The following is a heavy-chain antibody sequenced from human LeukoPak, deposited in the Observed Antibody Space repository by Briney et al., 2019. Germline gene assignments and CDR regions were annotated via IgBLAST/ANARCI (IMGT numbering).Heavy chain of an antibody. CDR3: ARDLVTVTKGFDI. CDR2: TSYIGTT. V-gene: IGHV4-59*11. Sequence: SETLSLTCAVSGDSFSSHYWTWIRQPPGRGLEWIGYTSYIGTTNYNPSLKSRVTISIDTSKNQFSLKLSSVTTADTAVYYCARDLVTVTKGFDIWGLGTMVSVSS. CDR1: GDSFSSHY. J-gene: IGHJ3*02. D-gene: IGHD4-17*01.